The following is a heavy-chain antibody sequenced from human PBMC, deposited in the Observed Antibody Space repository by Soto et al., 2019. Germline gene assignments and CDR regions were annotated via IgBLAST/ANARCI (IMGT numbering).Heavy chain of an antibody. Sequence: QVQLVESGGGVVQPGRSLRLSCAASGFTFSSYAMHWVRQAPGKGLEWVAVISYDGSNQYYADSVKGRFTISRDNSKNTLYLQMNSLRAEYTAVYYCARGNGGSGQQLVLYGMAVWGQGTKVTVSS. V-gene: IGHV3-30-3*01. CDR3: ARGNGGSGQQLVLYGMAV. J-gene: IGHJ6*02. CDR2: ISYDGSNQ. CDR1: GFTFSSYA. D-gene: IGHD6-13*01.